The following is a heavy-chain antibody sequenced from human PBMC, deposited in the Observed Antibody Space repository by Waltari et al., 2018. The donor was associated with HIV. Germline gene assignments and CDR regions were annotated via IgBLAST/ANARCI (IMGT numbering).Heavy chain of an antibody. CDR3: ARRGARIVGAHPFDY. CDR2: IKQDGSGK. D-gene: IGHD1-26*01. V-gene: IGHV3-7*01. J-gene: IGHJ4*02. Sequence: EVQLVESGGGLVQPGGSLRLSCAASGFTFSSYWMTWVRQAPGKGLEWVASIKQDGSGKYSWDSLKGRFTISSDNAKNSLYLRMNSLRAEDTAVYYWARRGARIVGAHPFDYWGQGTLGTVSS. CDR1: GFTFSSYW.